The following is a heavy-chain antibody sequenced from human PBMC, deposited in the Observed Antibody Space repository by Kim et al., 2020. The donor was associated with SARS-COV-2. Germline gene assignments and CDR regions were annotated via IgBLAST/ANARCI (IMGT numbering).Heavy chain of an antibody. CDR2: T. V-gene: IGHV5-51*01. Sequence: TRYSPSFQGQVTISADKSISTAYLQWSSLRASDTAMYYCARRGESGYEWGWGQGTLVTVSS. J-gene: IGHJ4*02. CDR3: ARRGESGYEWG. D-gene: IGHD5-12*01.